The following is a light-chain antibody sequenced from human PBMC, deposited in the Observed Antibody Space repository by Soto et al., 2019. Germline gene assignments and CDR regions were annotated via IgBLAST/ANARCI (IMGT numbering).Light chain of an antibody. Sequence: DIQMTQSPSTLSASVGDRVTITCRASQSISIWLAWYQQRPGKAPNLLIYDASRLESGVPSRFSGSGSGAEFTLTISSLQPDDFATYYCQQYNSFWTFGQGTKVDIK. V-gene: IGKV1-5*01. CDR1: QSISIW. CDR3: QQYNSFWT. CDR2: DAS. J-gene: IGKJ1*01.